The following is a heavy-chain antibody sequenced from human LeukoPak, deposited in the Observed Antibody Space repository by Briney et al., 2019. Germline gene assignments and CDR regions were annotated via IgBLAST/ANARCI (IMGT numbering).Heavy chain of an antibody. D-gene: IGHD4-17*01. CDR1: GFTFSDYY. Sequence: GGSLRLSCAASGFTFSDYYMSWIRPAPGKGLEWVSYISSSGSTIYYADSVKGRFTISRANAKNSLYLQMNSLRAEDTAVYYCARDKGDYAMEYWGQGTLVTVSS. V-gene: IGHV3-11*04. J-gene: IGHJ4*02. CDR3: ARDKGDYAMEY. CDR2: ISSSGSTI.